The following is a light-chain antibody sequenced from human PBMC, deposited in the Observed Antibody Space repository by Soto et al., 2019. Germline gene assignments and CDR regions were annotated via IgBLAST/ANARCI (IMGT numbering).Light chain of an antibody. J-gene: IGKJ1*01. CDR1: QSVSSSY. CDR3: QQYGSSPKT. CDR2: GAS. V-gene: IGKV3-20*01. Sequence: EIVLTQSPGTLSLSPGERATLSCRASQSVSSSYLAWYQQKPGQDPRLLIYGASSRATGNPDKFSGSGYGTDFSLTIIRLEPEDFAVYYCQQYGSSPKTFGQGTKVDIK.